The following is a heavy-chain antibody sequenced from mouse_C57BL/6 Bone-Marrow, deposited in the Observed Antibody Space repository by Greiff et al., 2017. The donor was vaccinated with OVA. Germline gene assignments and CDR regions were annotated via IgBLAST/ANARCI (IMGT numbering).Heavy chain of an antibody. CDR2: INPYNGDT. CDR3: ARGHYAPFAY. Sequence: VQLKESGPELVKPGDSVKISCKASGYSFTGYFMNWVMQSHGKSLEWIGRINPYNGDTFYNQKFKGKATLTVDKSSSTAHMELRSLTSEDSAVYYCARGHYAPFAYWGQGTLVTVSA. D-gene: IGHD1-1*01. V-gene: IGHV1-20*01. J-gene: IGHJ3*01. CDR1: GYSFTGYF.